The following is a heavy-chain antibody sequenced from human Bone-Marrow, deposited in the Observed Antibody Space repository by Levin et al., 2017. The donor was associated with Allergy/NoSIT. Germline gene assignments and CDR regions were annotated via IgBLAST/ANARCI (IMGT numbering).Heavy chain of an antibody. D-gene: IGHD2-15*01. V-gene: IGHV4-39*01. J-gene: IGHJ6*02. CDR2: IYYSGST. CDR1: GGSISSSSYY. CDR3: ARGDVVVVAATLSYYYYGMDG. Sequence: SQTLSLTCTVSGGSISSSSYYWGWIRQPPGKGLEWIGSIYYSGSTYYNPSLKSRVTISVDTSKNQFSLKLSSVTAADTAVYYCARGDVVVVAATLSYYYYGMDGWGQGTTVTVSS.